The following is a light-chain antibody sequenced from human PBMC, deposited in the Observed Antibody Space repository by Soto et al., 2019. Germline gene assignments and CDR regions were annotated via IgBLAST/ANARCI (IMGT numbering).Light chain of an antibody. CDR1: SSNIGGNS. Sequence: QSVLTQPPSVSAAPGQKVTISCPGSSSNIGGNSVSWYQQLPATAPKLLIYDDNKRPSGIPDRFSGSKSGTSATLGITGFQTGDEADYYCGSWDSSLSAYVFGTGTKVTVL. J-gene: IGLJ1*01. CDR3: GSWDSSLSAYV. V-gene: IGLV1-51*01. CDR2: DDN.